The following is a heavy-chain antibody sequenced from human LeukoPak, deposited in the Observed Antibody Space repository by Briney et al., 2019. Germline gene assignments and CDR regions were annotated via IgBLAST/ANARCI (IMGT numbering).Heavy chain of an antibody. CDR1: GGSISSSSYY. D-gene: IGHD1-26*01. CDR2: IYYSGST. CDR3: ARVWELSDAFDI. V-gene: IGHV4-39*07. Sequence: SETLSLTCTVSGGSISSSSYYWGWIRQPPGKGLGWIGSIYYSGSTPYNQPLTSRVTISVDTSKNQFSLKLSSVTAADAAVYYCARVWELSDAFDIWGQGTMVTVSS. J-gene: IGHJ3*02.